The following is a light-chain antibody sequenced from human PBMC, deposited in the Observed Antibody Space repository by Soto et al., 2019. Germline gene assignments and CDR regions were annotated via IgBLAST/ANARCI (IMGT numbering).Light chain of an antibody. V-gene: IGKV1-12*01. J-gene: IGKJ4*01. CDR1: QDIGNL. Sequence: HMTQSPSSLSASVGEKIIITCRASQDIGNLLAWYQQKPGKAPKLLIYFGSNLQTGVPSRFSGSGSGTDFTLTISSLQPEDLATYYCQQADSFPLTFGRGTKVDIK. CDR2: FGS. CDR3: QQADSFPLT.